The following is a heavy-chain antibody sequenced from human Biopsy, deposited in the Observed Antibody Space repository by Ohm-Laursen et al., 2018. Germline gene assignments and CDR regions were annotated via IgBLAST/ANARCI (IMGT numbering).Heavy chain of an antibody. Sequence: GTLSLTCAVYGGTYSGYYWSWIRQPPGKGLEGIGEVHHDGRANYNPSLKSRVTISGDMSKKQFSLKLSGVTAADTAVYYCARFIVPSLHCSNGVCPIRWFDPWGQGTLVTVSS. CDR1: GGTYSGYY. V-gene: IGHV4-34*01. CDR2: VHHDGRA. J-gene: IGHJ5*02. CDR3: ARFIVPSLHCSNGVCPIRWFDP. D-gene: IGHD2-2*01.